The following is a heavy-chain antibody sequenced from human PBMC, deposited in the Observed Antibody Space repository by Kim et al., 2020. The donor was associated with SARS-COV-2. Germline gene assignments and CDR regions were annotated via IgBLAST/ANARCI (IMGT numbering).Heavy chain of an antibody. CDR3: ARSGGNSYYYYGMDV. V-gene: IGHV4-34*01. J-gene: IGHJ6*02. Sequence: PSLKSRVTISVDTSKNQFSLKLSSVTAADTAVYYCARSGGNSYYYYGMDVWGQGTTVTVSS. D-gene: IGHD2-21*02.